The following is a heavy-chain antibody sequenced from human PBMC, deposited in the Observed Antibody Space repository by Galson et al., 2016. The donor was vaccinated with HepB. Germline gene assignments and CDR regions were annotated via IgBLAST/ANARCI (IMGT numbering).Heavy chain of an antibody. CDR2: ILHVGGYP. V-gene: IGHV3-30*14. Sequence: SLRLSCAASGFSFSGYSMHWVRQAPGRGLEWVAVILHVGGYPFSAHSVMGRVTISRDNSKNTLYLQMNRLKPDDTAVYFCARGLRWSGFFKIYFYYGMDVWGQGTTVTVSS. D-gene: IGHD3-3*01. CDR1: GFSFSGYS. J-gene: IGHJ6*02. CDR3: ARGLRWSGFFKIYFYYGMDV.